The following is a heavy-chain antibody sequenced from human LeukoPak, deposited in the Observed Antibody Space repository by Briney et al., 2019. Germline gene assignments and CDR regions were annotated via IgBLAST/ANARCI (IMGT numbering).Heavy chain of an antibody. CDR1: GFTFSSYG. V-gene: IGHV3-30*02. J-gene: IGHJ5*02. CDR3: AKDYPTNYYDTSPFDP. D-gene: IGHD3-22*01. CDR2: IRYDGSNK. Sequence: GGSLRLSCAASGFTFSSYGMHWVRQAPGKGLEWVAFIRYDGSNKYYADSVKGRFTISRDNSKNTLYLQMSSLRAEDTAVYYCAKDYPTNYYDTSPFDPWGQGTLVTVSS.